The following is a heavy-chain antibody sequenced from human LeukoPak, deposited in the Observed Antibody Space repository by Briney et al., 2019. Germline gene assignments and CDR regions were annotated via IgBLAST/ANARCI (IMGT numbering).Heavy chain of an antibody. CDR2: IYHSGST. CDR1: GGSISSSNW. Sequence: NPSETLSLTCAVSGGSISSSNWWSWVRQPPGKGLEWIGEIYHSGSTNYNPSLKSRVTISVDKSKNQFSLKLSSVTAADTAVYYCARVAMAAAGTLRYYYYYMDVWGKGTTVTVSS. V-gene: IGHV4-4*02. CDR3: ARVAMAAAGTLRYYYYYMDV. J-gene: IGHJ6*03. D-gene: IGHD6-13*01.